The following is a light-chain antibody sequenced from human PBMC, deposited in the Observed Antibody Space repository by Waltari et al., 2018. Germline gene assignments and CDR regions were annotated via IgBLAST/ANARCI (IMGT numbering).Light chain of an antibody. V-gene: IGLV2-23*01. Sequence: QSALTQPASVSGSPGQSLTISCTGTSGDIGGYNLVSWYQQHPGKAPKLMIYEGNKRPSGGSNRFSGSKSGNPASLTISGLQAEDEADYYCSSYADSNICVFGSGTKVTVL. CDR1: SGDIGGYNL. J-gene: IGLJ1*01. CDR2: EGN. CDR3: SSYADSNICV.